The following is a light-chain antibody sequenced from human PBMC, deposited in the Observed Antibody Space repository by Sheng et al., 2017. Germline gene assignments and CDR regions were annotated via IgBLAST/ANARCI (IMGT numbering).Light chain of an antibody. CDR2: EVS. Sequence: QSALTQPASVSGSPGQSITISCTGSSRDVGSYNLVSWYQQHPGKAPKLMIYEVSKWPSGVSNRFSGSKSGNTASLTISGLQAEDEAEYYCCSYAGITSWVFGGGTKLTVL. V-gene: IGLV2-23*02. J-gene: IGLJ3*02. CDR1: SRDVGSYNL. CDR3: CSYAGITSWV.